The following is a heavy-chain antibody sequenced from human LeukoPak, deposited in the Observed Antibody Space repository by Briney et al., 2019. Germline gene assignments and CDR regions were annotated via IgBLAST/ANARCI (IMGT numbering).Heavy chain of an antibody. CDR2: IYSGGST. CDR3: AVDIAAAADFRDY. D-gene: IGHD6-13*01. CDR1: GFTVSSNY. Sequence: GGSLRLSCADSGFTVSSNYMRWVRQAPGKGLEWVSVIYSGGSTHYADSVKGRFTISRDNSKNTLYLQMNSLRAEDAAVYYCAVDIAAAADFRDYWGQGTLVTVSS. J-gene: IGHJ4*02. V-gene: IGHV3-66*01.